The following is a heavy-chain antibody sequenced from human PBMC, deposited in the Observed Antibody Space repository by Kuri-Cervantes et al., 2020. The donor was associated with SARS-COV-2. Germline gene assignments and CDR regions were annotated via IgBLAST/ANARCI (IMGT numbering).Heavy chain of an antibody. CDR3: AKGPRFEGDYFDY. D-gene: IGHD3-9*01. J-gene: IGHJ4*02. CDR1: GFTFSSYS. Sequence: GGSLRLSCAASGFTFSSYSMNWVRQAPGKGLEWVSYISSSSSTIYYADSVKGRFTISRDNSKNTLYLQMNSLRAEDTAVYYCAKGPRFEGDYFDYWGQGTLVTVSS. CDR2: ISSSSSTI. V-gene: IGHV3-48*04.